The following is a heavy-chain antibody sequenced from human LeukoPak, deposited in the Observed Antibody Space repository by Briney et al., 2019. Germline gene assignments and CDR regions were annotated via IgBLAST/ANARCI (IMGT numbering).Heavy chain of an antibody. Sequence: GGSLRLSCAASGFTFSSYAMSWVRQAPGKGLEWVSAISGSGGSTYYADSVKGRFTISRGNSKNTLYLQMNSLRAEDTAAYYCAKDLDYYGSGSYYPYWGQGALVTVSS. CDR1: GFTFSSYA. CDR3: AKDLDYYGSGSYYPY. CDR2: ISGSGGST. J-gene: IGHJ4*02. D-gene: IGHD3-10*01. V-gene: IGHV3-23*01.